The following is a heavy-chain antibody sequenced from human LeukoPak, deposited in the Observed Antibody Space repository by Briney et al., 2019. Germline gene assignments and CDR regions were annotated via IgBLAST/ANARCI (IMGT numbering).Heavy chain of an antibody. V-gene: IGHV5-51*01. Sequence: KRGESLKISCQTSGYSFTNYWIGWVRQMPGKGLEWMGIIYPGDSDSRYSPSFQGQVTISADKSVSTAYLQWSTLRASDTAIYYCARASTVNAGWHRGSFDYWGQGTLVTVSS. CDR2: IYPGDSDS. D-gene: IGHD6-19*01. CDR1: GYSFTNYW. CDR3: ARASTVNAGWHRGSFDY. J-gene: IGHJ4*02.